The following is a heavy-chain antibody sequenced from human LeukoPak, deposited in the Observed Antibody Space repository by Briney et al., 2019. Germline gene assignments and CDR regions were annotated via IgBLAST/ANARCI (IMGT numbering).Heavy chain of an antibody. CDR1: GGSISSSSYY. J-gene: IGHJ5*02. Sequence: PSETLSLTCTVSGGSISSSSYYWGWIRQPPGKGLEWIGSIYYSGSTYYNPSLKSRVTISVDTSKNQFSLKLSSVTAADTAVYYCASSYYYGSGSYYSGSDWFDPWGQGTLVTVSS. D-gene: IGHD3-10*01. CDR3: ASSYYYGSGSYYSGSDWFDP. V-gene: IGHV4-39*07. CDR2: IYYSGST.